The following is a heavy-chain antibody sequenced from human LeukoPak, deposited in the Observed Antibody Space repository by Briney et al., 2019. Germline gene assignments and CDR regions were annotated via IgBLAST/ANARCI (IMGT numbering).Heavy chain of an antibody. Sequence: ASVKVSCKASGYTFTSYGISWVRQAPGQGLEWMRWISVYNANTKYAQKLQGRVTMTRDTSTSTAYMELRSLRSDDTAVYYCARDGGSYSDWFDPWGQGTLVIVSS. V-gene: IGHV1-18*04. J-gene: IGHJ5*02. CDR1: GYTFTSYG. CDR3: ARDGGSYSDWFDP. CDR2: ISVYNANT. D-gene: IGHD1-26*01.